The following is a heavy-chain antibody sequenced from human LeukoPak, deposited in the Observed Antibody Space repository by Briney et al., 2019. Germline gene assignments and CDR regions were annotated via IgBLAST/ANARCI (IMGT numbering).Heavy chain of an antibody. CDR3: ARGYSGNYGRFDS. V-gene: IGHV4-61*01. D-gene: IGHD1-26*01. CDR2: VYYTGST. J-gene: IGHJ4*02. CDR1: GGSISSSSYY. Sequence: SETLSLTCTVSGGSISSSSYYWSWIRQSPGKGLEWIGNVYYTGSTKYNPSLKSRVTISVDTSKNQFFLKLSSVTAADAAVYYCARGYSGNYGRFDSWGQGTLVTVSS.